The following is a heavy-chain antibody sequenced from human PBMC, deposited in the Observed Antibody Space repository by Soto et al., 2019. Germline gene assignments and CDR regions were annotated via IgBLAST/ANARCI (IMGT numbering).Heavy chain of an antibody. CDR2: SSSSGGYT. CDR1: GFNVGDNY. Sequence: QVQLVESGGGLVEPGGSLRLSCAASGFNVGDNYMTWIRQAPGKGLEWLSYSSSSGGYTNYADAVKGRFTISRDNAKNSLYLQMDSLRAEDTAVYSCARSSGRRHVFTFDYGLDVWGQGTTVTVSS. V-gene: IGHV3-11*06. J-gene: IGHJ6*02. D-gene: IGHD3-16*01. CDR3: ARSSGRRHVFTFDYGLDV.